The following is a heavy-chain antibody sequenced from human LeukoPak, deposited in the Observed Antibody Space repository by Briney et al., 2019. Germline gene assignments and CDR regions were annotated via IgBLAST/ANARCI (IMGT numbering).Heavy chain of an antibody. CDR1: GGSISSYY. CDR3: ARDFHPSYYYGSGSYTD. V-gene: IGHV4-4*07. CDR2: IYTSGST. J-gene: IGHJ4*02. Sequence: PSETLSLTCTVSGGSISSYYWSWIRQPAGKGLEWIGRIYTSGSTNYNPSLKSRVTTSVDTSKNQFSLKLSSVTAADTAVYYCARDFHPSYYYGSGSYTDWGQGTLVTVSS. D-gene: IGHD3-10*01.